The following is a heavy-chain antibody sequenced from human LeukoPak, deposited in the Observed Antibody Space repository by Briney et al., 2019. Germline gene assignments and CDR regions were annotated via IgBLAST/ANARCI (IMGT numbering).Heavy chain of an antibody. Sequence: SETLSLTCTVSGGSISSSSYYWGWIRQPPGKGLEWIGSIYYSGSTYYNPYLKSRVTIAVDTSKNQFSLKLSSVTAADPAVYYCARQDNWNYGNGDFDYWGQGTLVTVSS. CDR2: IYYSGST. D-gene: IGHD1-7*01. CDR3: ARQDNWNYGNGDFDY. J-gene: IGHJ4*02. V-gene: IGHV4-39*01. CDR1: GGSISSSSYY.